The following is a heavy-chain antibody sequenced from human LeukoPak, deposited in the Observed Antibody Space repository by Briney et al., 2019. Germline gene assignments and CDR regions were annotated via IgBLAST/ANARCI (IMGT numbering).Heavy chain of an antibody. CDR3: AKEATITAYNFDY. CDR1: GFTFSSYG. J-gene: IGHJ4*02. Sequence: PGGSLRLSCAASGFTFSSYGMHWVRQAPGKGLEWVAVIWYDGSNKYYADSVKGRFTISRDNSKNTLYLQMNSLRAEDTAVYYCAKEATITAYNFDYWGQGTLVTVSS. V-gene: IGHV3-33*06. D-gene: IGHD5-24*01. CDR2: IWYDGSNK.